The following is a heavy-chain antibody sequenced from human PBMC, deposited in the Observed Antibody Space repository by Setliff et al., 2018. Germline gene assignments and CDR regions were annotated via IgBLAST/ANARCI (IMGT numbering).Heavy chain of an antibody. V-gene: IGHV3-7*01. CDR2: INQGGSDQ. J-gene: IGHJ5*02. CDR3: ARDVFDFRTGQAGP. D-gene: IGHD3-3*01. CDR1: GFTFSSLW. Sequence: GGSLRLSCSASGFTFSSLWMAWVRQAPGKGLEWVANINQGGSDQFYVESVKGRFTISRDNAKNSLFLQMNSLRVEDTAVYYCARDVFDFRTGQAGPWGQGTRVTVSS.